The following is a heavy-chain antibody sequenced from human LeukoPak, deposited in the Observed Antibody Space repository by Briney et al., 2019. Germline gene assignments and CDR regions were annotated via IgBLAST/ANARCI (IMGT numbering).Heavy chain of an antibody. J-gene: IGHJ6*02. CDR2: MNPNSGNT. Sequence: ASVKVSCKASGYTFTSYDINWVRQATGQGLEWMGRMNPNSGNTGYAQKFQGRVTMTRNTSISTAYMELSSLRSEDTAVYYCAIPGIAAAGTAYYYYGMDVWGQGTTDTVSS. D-gene: IGHD6-13*01. V-gene: IGHV1-8*01. CDR3: AIPGIAAAGTAYYYYGMDV. CDR1: GYTFTSYD.